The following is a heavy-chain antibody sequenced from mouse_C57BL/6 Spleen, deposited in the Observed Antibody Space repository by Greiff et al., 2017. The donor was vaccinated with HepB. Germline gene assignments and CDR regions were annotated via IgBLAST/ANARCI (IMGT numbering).Heavy chain of an antibody. CDR1: GFTFSSYA. D-gene: IGHD4-1*01. CDR2: ISDGGSYT. V-gene: IGHV5-4*01. CDR3: ARDHWDEGGAMDY. Sequence: EVKLMESGGGLVKPGGSLKLSCAASGFTFSSYAMSWVRQTPEKRLEWVATISDGGSYTYYPDNVKGRFTISRDNAKNNLYLQMSHLKSEDTAMYYCARDHWDEGGAMDYWGQGTSVTVSS. J-gene: IGHJ4*01.